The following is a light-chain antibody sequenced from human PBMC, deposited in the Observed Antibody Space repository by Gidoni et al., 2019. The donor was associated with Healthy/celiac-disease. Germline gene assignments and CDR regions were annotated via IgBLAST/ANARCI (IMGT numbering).Light chain of an antibody. J-gene: IGKJ3*01. CDR1: QSVSSY. V-gene: IGKV3-11*01. CDR2: DAS. CDR3: QQRSNWPPGT. Sequence: IVLTQSPATLSLSPGERATLSCRASQSVSSYLAWYQQRPGQAPRLLIYDASNRATGIPARFSGSGSGTDFTLTISSLETEDFAVYYCQQRSNWPPGTFGPGTKVDIK.